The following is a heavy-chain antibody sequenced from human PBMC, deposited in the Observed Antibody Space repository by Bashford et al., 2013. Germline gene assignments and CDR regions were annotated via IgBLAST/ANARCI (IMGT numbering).Heavy chain of an antibody. CDR2: MNPNSGNT. V-gene: IGHV1-8*01. D-gene: IGHD2-15*01. J-gene: IGHJ4*02. CDR1: GYTFTSYD. Sequence: ASVKVSCKASGYTFTSYDINWVRQATGQGLEWMGWMNPNSGNTGYAQKFQGRVTMTRNTSISTAYMELSSLRSEDTAVYYCARARGYCSGGSCYSSGYWGQGTLVTVSS. CDR3: ARARGYCSGGSCYSSGY.